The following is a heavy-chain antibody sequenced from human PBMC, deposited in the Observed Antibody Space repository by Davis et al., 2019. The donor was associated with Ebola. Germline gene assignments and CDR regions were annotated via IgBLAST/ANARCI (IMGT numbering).Heavy chain of an antibody. CDR1: GYTFTSYD. V-gene: IGHV1-8*03. J-gene: IGHJ6*02. D-gene: IGHD1-26*01. CDR2: MNPNSGNT. Sequence: ASVKVSCKASGYTFTSYDINWVRQATGQGLEWMGWMNPNSGNTGYAQKFQGRVTITRNTSISTAYMELSSLRSEDTAVYYCARGWYRSRYYGMDVWGQGTTVTVSS. CDR3: ARGWYRSRYYGMDV.